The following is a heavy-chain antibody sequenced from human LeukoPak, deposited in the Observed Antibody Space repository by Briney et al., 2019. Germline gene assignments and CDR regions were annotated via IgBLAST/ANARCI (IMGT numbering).Heavy chain of an antibody. V-gene: IGHV3-23*01. CDR2: ISGSGGST. CDR3: AKGRTAYCSSTSCYTSDY. D-gene: IGHD2-2*02. CDR1: GFTFSSYA. Sequence: GGSLRLSCAASGFTFSSYAMSWVRQAPGKGLEWVPAISGSGGSTYYADSVKGRFTISRDNSKNTLYLQMNSLRAEDTAVYYCAKGRTAYCSSTSCYTSDYWGQGTLVTVSS. J-gene: IGHJ4*02.